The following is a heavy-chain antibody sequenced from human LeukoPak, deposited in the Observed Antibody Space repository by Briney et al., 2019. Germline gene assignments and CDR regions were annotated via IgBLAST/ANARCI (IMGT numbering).Heavy chain of an antibody. D-gene: IGHD3-3*01. V-gene: IGHV3-23*01. CDR1: GFTFSSYA. CDR2: ISGSGGST. CDR3: ARAHYDFWSGYYYFDY. J-gene: IGHJ4*02. Sequence: SGGSLRLSCAASGFTFSSYAMSWARQAPGKGLEWVSAISGSGGSTYYADSVKGRFTISRENAKNSLYLQMNSLRAGDTAVYYCARAHYDFWSGYYYFDYWGQGTLVTVSS.